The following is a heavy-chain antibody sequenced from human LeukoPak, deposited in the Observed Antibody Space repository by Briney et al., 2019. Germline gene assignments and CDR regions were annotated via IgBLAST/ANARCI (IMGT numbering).Heavy chain of an antibody. Sequence: ASVKVSCKASGYTFTGYYMHWVRQAPGQGLEWMGRINPNSGGTNYAQKFQGRVTMTEDTSTDTAYMELSSLRSEDTAVYYCATGQLVHNYWGQGTLVTVSS. J-gene: IGHJ4*02. CDR2: INPNSGGT. CDR1: GYTFTGYY. D-gene: IGHD6-6*01. V-gene: IGHV1-2*06. CDR3: ATGQLVHNY.